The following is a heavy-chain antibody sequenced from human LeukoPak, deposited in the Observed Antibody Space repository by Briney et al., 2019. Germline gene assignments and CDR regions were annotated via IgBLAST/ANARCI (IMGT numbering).Heavy chain of an antibody. D-gene: IGHD6-19*01. CDR3: ARQMPVPAGAVWLDYGMDV. Sequence: SETLSLTCTVSGGSISSYYWSWIRQPPGKGLEWIGYIYYSGSTYYNPSLKSRVTISVDTSKNQFSLKLSSVTAADTAVYYCARQMPVPAGAVWLDYGMDVWGQGTTVTVSS. CDR1: GGSISSYY. CDR2: IYYSGST. J-gene: IGHJ6*02. V-gene: IGHV4-59*08.